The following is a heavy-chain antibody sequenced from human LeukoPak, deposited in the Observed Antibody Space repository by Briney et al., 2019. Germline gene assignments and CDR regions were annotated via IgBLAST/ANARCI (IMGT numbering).Heavy chain of an antibody. D-gene: IGHD3-10*01. CDR2: ISAFNGDT. Sequence: GASVTVSCKASGYTFISYGISWVRQAPGQGLEWMGGISAFNGDTNYAQKLQGRVTMTTETSTRTAYMELRSLRSDDTAVYYCAKDSRVQWFGEFYFDYWGQGTLVTVSS. CDR1: GYTFISYG. CDR3: AKDSRVQWFGEFYFDY. V-gene: IGHV1-18*01. J-gene: IGHJ4*02.